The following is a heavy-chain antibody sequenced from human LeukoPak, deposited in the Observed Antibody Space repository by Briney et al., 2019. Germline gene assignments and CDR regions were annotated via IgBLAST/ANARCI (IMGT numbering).Heavy chain of an antibody. CDR3: AKGGSYLRHFDY. J-gene: IGHJ4*02. D-gene: IGHD1-26*01. Sequence: GGSLRLSCAASGFTFSSYAMSWVRQAPGKGLEWVSAISGSGGSTYYADSVKGRFTISRDNSKDTLYLQMNSLRAEDTAVYYCAKGGSYLRHFDYWGQGTLVTVSS. V-gene: IGHV3-23*01. CDR1: GFTFSSYA. CDR2: ISGSGGST.